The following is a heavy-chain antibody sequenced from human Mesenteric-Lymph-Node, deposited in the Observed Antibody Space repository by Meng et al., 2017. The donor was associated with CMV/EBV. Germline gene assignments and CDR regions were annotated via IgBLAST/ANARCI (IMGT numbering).Heavy chain of an antibody. CDR2: IYYSGST. J-gene: IGHJ6*02. Sequence: GSLRLSCTVSGDSITSHYWSWIRQPPGKGLEWIGSIYYSGSTYYNPSLKSRVTISVDTSKNQFSLKLTSVTAADTAVYYCARRLGMDVWGQGTTVTSP. D-gene: IGHD3-16*01. CDR1: GDSITSHY. CDR3: ARRLGMDV. V-gene: IGHV4-39*01.